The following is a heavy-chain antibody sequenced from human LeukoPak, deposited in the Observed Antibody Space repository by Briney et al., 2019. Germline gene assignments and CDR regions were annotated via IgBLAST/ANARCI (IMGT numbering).Heavy chain of an antibody. V-gene: IGHV1-2*02. CDR1: GYSFTDYY. D-gene: IGHD4-11*01. CDR3: ARDAIVRDYSNSDY. CDR2: VNPNSGGT. J-gene: IGHJ4*02. Sequence: ASVKVSCKASGYSFTDYYIHWIRQAPGPGLEWMGWVNPNSGGTNFAQKFQGRVTMTRDTSISTAYMEMRRLRSDDTAVYYCARDAIVRDYSNSDYWGQGTLVTVSS.